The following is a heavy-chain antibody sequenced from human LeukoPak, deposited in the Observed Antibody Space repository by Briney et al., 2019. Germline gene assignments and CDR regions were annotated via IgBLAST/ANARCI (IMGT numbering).Heavy chain of an antibody. J-gene: IGHJ4*02. CDR1: GGSISNYY. CDR2: IYYSGST. V-gene: IGHV4-59*08. D-gene: IGHD6-25*01. CDR3: ARHVVAAAAHQYSFDY. Sequence: PSETLSLTCTVSGGSISNYYWSWLRQPPGKGLEGIGYIYYSGSTNYNPSLKSRVTMSVDTSKNQFSLKLRSVTAADTAVYYCARHVVAAAAHQYSFDYWGQGTLVTVSS.